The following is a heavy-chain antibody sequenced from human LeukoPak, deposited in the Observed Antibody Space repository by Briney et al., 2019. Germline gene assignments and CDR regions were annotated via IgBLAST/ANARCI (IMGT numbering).Heavy chain of an antibody. J-gene: IGHJ3*02. CDR1: GFTFSTYA. D-gene: IGHD3-22*01. V-gene: IGHV3-23*01. CDR3: ARGYYDSSGYYGYHDAFDI. Sequence: PGGSLRLSCAASGFTFSTYAMSWVRQAPGKGLEWVSVISSSGGTTFYADSVMGRFTISRDNSKNTLYLQMNSLRAEDTAVYYCARGYYDSSGYYGYHDAFDIWGQGTMVTVSS. CDR2: ISSSGGTT.